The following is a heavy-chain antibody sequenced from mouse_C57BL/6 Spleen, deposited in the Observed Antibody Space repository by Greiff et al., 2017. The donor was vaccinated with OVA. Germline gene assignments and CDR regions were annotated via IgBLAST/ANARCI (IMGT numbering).Heavy chain of an antibody. J-gene: IGHJ4*01. CDR2: IRSKSNNYAT. CDR3: VSHYYSNYEYYAMDY. D-gene: IGHD2-5*01. V-gene: IGHV10-1*01. Sequence: EVQGVESGGGLVQPKGSLKLSCAASGFSFNTYAMNWVRQAPGKGLEWVARIRSKSNNYATYYADSVKDRFTISRDDSESMLYLQMNNLKTEDTAMYYCVSHYYSNYEYYAMDYWGQGTSVTVSS. CDR1: GFSFNTYA.